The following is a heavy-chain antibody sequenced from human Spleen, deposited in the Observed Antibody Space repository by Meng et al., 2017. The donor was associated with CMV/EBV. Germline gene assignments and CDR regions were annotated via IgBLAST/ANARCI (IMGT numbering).Heavy chain of an antibody. Sequence: SGSPFIGHYIHWVRPAPGQGLEWMGWIGPSSGATDYAQKFQGRVTLTRDTSISTVYMELSSLTSDDTAVYYCARVIVGYTSRGGFDPWGQGTLVTVSS. J-gene: IGHJ5*02. V-gene: IGHV1-2*02. CDR2: IGPSSGAT. CDR1: GSPFIGHY. CDR3: ARVIVGYTSRGGFDP. D-gene: IGHD2-21*01.